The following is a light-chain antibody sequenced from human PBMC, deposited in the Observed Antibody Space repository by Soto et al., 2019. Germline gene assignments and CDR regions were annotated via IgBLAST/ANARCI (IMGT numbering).Light chain of an antibody. Sequence: DIVMTQSPDSLAVSLGERATINCKSSQSVLYSSTNKNYLAWYQQKTGQPPKLLIYWASTRESGVPDRFSGSGSGTDFTLTITSLQAEDVAVYSCQQFYSTPWTFGQGTKVDIK. CDR2: WAS. CDR1: QSVLYSSTNKNY. CDR3: QQFYSTPWT. J-gene: IGKJ1*01. V-gene: IGKV4-1*01.